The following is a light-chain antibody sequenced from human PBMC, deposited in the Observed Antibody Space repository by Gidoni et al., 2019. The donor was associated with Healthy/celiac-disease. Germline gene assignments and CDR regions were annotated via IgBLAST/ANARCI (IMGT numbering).Light chain of an antibody. J-gene: IGKJ1*01. CDR2: AAS. CDR1: QSISSY. Sequence: DIQMTQSPSSLSASVGDRVTITCRASQSISSYLNWYQQKPGKAPKLLIYAASSLQSGVPSRFSGSGSGTDFTLTISSLQPEDFATYYCQQSYSTPPTFGQXTKLDIK. V-gene: IGKV1-39*01. CDR3: QQSYSTPPT.